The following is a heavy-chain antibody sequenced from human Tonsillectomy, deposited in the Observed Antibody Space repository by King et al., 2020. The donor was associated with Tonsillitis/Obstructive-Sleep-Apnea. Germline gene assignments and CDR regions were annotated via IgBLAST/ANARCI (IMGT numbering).Heavy chain of an antibody. D-gene: IGHD3-22*01. CDR1: GYSFTSYW. J-gene: IGHJ5*02. V-gene: IGHV5-51*03. CDR2: IYPGDSDT. Sequence: QLVQSGAEVKKPGESLKISCKGSGYSFTSYWIGWVRQMPGKGLEWMGIIYPGDSDTRYSPSFQGQVTISADKSISTAYLQWSSLKSSDTAMYYCATTTYYYDSRGSIKWFDPWGQGTLVTVSS. CDR3: ATTTYYYDSRGSIKWFDP.